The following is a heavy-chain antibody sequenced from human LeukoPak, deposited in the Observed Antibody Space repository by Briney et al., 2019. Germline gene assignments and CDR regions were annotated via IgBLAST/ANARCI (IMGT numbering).Heavy chain of an antibody. CDR3: ARGGDIVVVPAADFDY. D-gene: IGHD2-2*01. CDR2: MNPNSGNT. Sequence: ASVKVSCKASGYTFTSYDINWVRQATGQGLEWMGWMNPNSGNTGYAQKFQGRVTMTRNTSISTAYMELSSLRSEDTAVYYCARGGDIVVVPAADFDYWAREPRSPSPQ. CDR1: GYTFTSYD. J-gene: IGHJ4*02. V-gene: IGHV1-8*01.